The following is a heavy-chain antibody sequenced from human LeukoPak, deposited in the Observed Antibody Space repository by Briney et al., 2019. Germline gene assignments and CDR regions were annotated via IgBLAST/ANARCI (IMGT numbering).Heavy chain of an antibody. CDR3: ARAGSSGWHAFDI. V-gene: IGHV4-61*01. Sequence: SETLSLTCTVSGGSVSSGSYYWSWIRQPPGKGLEWIGYIYYSGSTNYNPSLKSRVTISVDTSKNQFSLKLSPVTDADTAFYYCARAGSSGWHAFDIWGQGTMVTVSS. J-gene: IGHJ3*02. D-gene: IGHD6-19*01. CDR2: IYYSGST. CDR1: GGSVSSGSYY.